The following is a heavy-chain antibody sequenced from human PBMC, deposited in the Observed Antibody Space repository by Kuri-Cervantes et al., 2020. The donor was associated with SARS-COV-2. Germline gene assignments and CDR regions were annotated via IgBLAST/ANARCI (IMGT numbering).Heavy chain of an antibody. Sequence: SETLSLTCAVSGGSISSGGYQWSWIRQTPGMGLEWIGQINDSGATKYNPSLKSRVIVSMDKSKNQFSLKLSSVTAADTAVYYCARGVPGYWGQGSLVTVSS. D-gene: IGHD6-6*01. V-gene: IGHV4-39*07. J-gene: IGHJ4*02. CDR1: GGSISSGGYQ. CDR2: INDSGAT. CDR3: ARGVPGY.